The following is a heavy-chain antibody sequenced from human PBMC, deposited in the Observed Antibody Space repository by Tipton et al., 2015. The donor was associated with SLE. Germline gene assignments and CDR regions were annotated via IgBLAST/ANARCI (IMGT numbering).Heavy chain of an antibody. CDR3: ARVRVDTAMGVFDF. Sequence: QVQLVQSGSDLKRPGASVTVSCKTSGYTFIHYAIHWVRQAPGQGLEWMGWISTYNGNTNYAQKLQGRVTMTSDTSTSTAYMELRSLRSDDTAIYYCARVRVDTAMGVFDFWGQGTLVTVSS. V-gene: IGHV1-18*01. J-gene: IGHJ4*02. D-gene: IGHD5-18*01. CDR2: ISTYNGNT. CDR1: GYTFIHYA.